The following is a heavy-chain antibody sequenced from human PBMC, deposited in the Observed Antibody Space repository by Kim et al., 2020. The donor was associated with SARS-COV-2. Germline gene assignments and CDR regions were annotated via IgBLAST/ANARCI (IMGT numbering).Heavy chain of an antibody. Sequence: KGRFTIPRDKAKNSLYLQMNSLRAEDTALYYCAKAVTVTAYYYYYGMDVWGQGTTVTVSS. J-gene: IGHJ6*02. CDR3: AKAVTVTAYYYYYGMDV. D-gene: IGHD4-17*01. V-gene: IGHV3-9*01.